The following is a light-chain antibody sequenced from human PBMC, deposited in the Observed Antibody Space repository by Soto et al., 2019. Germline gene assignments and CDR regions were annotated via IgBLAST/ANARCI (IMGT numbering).Light chain of an antibody. CDR2: SNN. CDR3: AAWDDSLNGQRV. V-gene: IGLV1-44*01. Sequence: QSVLTQPPSASGTPGQRVTISCSGSSSNIGSNTVNWYQQLPGTAPKLLIYSNNQRPSGVPDRFSGSKSGTSASLAISALQSEDEAYYYCAAWDDSLNGQRVFGGGTKLTVL. CDR1: SSNIGSNT. J-gene: IGLJ2*01.